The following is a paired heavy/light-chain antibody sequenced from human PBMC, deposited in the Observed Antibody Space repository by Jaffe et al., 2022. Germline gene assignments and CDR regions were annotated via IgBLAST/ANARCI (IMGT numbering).Heavy chain of an antibody. D-gene: IGHD2-2*01. J-gene: IGHJ6*03. V-gene: IGHV4-4*02. Sequence: QVQLQESGPGLVKPSGTLSLTCAVSGGSISSSNWWSWVRQPPGKGLEWIGEIYHSGSTNYNPSLKSRVTISVDKSKNQFSLKLSSVTAADTAVYYCAMGDIVVVPAAISYYYMDVWGKGTTVTVSS. CDR2: IYHSGST. CDR3: AMGDIVVVPAAISYYYMDV. CDR1: GGSISSSNW.
Light chain of an antibody. CDR3: NSRDSSGNHLRGV. J-gene: IGLJ1*01. CDR1: SLRSYY. V-gene: IGLV3-19*01. CDR2: GKN. Sequence: SSELTQDPAVSVALGQTVRITCQGDSLRSYYASWYQQKPGQAPVLVIYGKNNRPSGIPDRFSGSSSGNTASLTITGAQAEDEADYYCNSRDSSGNHLRGVFGTGTKVTVL.